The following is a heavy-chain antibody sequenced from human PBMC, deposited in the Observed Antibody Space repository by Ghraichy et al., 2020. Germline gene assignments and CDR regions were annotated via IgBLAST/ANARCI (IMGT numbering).Heavy chain of an antibody. J-gene: IGHJ3*02. CDR2: IIPILGIA. V-gene: IGHV1-69*04. Sequence: SVKVSCKASGGTFSSYTISWVRQAPGQGLEWMGRIIPILGIANYAQKFQGRVTITADKSTSTAYMELSSLRSEDTAVYYCARDGGTFDSSGSLANEDAFDIWGQGTMVTVSS. CDR3: ARDGGTFDSSGSLANEDAFDI. D-gene: IGHD3-22*01. CDR1: GGTFSSYT.